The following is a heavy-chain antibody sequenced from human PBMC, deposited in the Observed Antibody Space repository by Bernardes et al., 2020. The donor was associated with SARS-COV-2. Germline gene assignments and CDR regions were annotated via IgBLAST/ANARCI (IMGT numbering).Heavy chain of an antibody. D-gene: IGHD6-19*01. V-gene: IGHV3-74*01. Sequence: GGSLRLSCAASGFTFSNYWMHWVRQTPGQGLVWVSRINTDGSTTTYADSVKGRFTISRDNAKNTLYLQINSLGVDDTAVYYCARGPLSSSGYYVGDYWGQGTLVTVSS. CDR2: INTDGSTT. CDR1: GFTFSNYW. J-gene: IGHJ4*02. CDR3: ARGPLSSSGYYVGDY.